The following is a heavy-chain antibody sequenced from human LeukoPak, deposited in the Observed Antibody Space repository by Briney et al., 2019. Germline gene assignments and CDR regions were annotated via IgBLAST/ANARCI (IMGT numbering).Heavy chain of an antibody. CDR3: ARAVVPAAYHYYYMDV. V-gene: IGHV4-34*01. CDR2: INHSGST. CDR1: GGSSSGYY. J-gene: IGHJ6*03. D-gene: IGHD2-2*01. Sequence: SETLSLTCAVYGGSSSGYYWSWIRQPPGKGLEWIGEINHSGSTNYNPSLKSRVTISVDTSKNQFSLKLSSVTAADTAVYYCARAVVPAAYHYYYMDVWGKGTTVTVSS.